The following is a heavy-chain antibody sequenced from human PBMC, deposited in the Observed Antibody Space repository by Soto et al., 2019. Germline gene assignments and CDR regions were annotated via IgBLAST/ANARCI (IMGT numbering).Heavy chain of an antibody. CDR2: IIPILGIA. CDR1: GGTFSSYT. V-gene: IGHV1-69*02. CDR3: ERVIAVGGIDY. Sequence: QVQLVQSGAEVKKPGSSVKVSCKASGGTFSSYTISWVRQAPGQGLEWMGRIIPILGIANYAQKFQGRVTITADKSTSTAYMELSSLRSEDTAVYYCERVIAVGGIDYWGQGTLVTVSS. J-gene: IGHJ4*02. D-gene: IGHD6-19*01.